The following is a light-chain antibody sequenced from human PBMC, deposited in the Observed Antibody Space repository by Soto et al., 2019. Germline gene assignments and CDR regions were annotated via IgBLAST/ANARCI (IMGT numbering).Light chain of an antibody. V-gene: IGKV3-15*01. CDR2: GAF. J-gene: IGKJ5*01. CDR1: QSVSSN. Sequence: SVVAGSIENLSCRASQSVSSNLAWYQQKPGQAPRLLIYGAFTRATGIPARFSGSGSGTEFTLTISILQSEDFAVYHCQQYNNWPPLTFGQGTRLEIK. CDR3: QQYNNWPPLT.